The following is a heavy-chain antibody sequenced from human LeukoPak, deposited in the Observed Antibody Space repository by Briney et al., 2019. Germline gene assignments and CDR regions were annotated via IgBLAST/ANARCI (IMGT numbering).Heavy chain of an antibody. CDR2: IYHSGST. J-gene: IGHJ3*02. Sequence: SETLSLTCTVSGGSISSGGYYWSWIRQPPGKGLEWIGYIYHSGSTYYNPSLKSRVTISVDRSKNQFSLKLSSVTAADTAVYYCARGLVGATAPPAFDIWGQGTMVTVSS. CDR1: GGSISSGGYY. D-gene: IGHD1-26*01. CDR3: ARGLVGATAPPAFDI. V-gene: IGHV4-30-2*01.